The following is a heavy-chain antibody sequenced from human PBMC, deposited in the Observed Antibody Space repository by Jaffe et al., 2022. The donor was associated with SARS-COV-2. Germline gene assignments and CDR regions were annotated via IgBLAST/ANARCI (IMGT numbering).Heavy chain of an antibody. CDR3: ARAGYCSGGSCSKFYYYYGMDV. CDR1: GYTFTSYG. Sequence: QVQLVQSGAEVKKPGASVKVSCKASGYTFTSYGISWVRQAPGQGLEWMGWISAYNGNTNYAQKLQGRVTMTTDTSTSTAYMELRSLRSDDTAVYYCARAGYCSGGSCSKFYYYYGMDVWGQGTTVTVSS. J-gene: IGHJ6*02. D-gene: IGHD2-15*01. V-gene: IGHV1-18*01. CDR2: ISAYNGNT.